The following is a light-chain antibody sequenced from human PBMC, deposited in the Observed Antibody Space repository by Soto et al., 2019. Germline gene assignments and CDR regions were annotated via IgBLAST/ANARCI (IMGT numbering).Light chain of an antibody. J-gene: IGKJ1*01. CDR3: QQYNSWLWT. Sequence: IVMTRSQATLSVSPCERATLSCSASQSVSSKLARYQQKPGQAPRLLIYGASTRATGIPARFSGSGSGTEFTLIISSLQSEDSAVYYCQQYNSWLWTFGQGTKVDIK. CDR2: GAS. V-gene: IGKV3-15*01. CDR1: QSVSSK.